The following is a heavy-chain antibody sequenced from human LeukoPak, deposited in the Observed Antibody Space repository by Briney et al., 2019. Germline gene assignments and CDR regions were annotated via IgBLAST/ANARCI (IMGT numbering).Heavy chain of an antibody. Sequence: GASVKVSCKASGYTFTGYYMHWVRQAPGQGLEWMGWINPNSGGTNYAQKFQGRVTMTRDTSISTAYMELSRLRSDDTAVYYCARDPPAYYGGDCYNYWGQGTLVTVSS. V-gene: IGHV1-2*02. CDR1: GYTFTGYY. J-gene: IGHJ4*02. D-gene: IGHD2-21*02. CDR3: ARDPPAYYGGDCYNY. CDR2: INPNSGGT.